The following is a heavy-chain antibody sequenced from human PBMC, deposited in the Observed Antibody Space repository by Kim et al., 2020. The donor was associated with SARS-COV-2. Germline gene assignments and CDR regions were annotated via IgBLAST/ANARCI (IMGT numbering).Heavy chain of an antibody. Sequence: GGSLRLSCAASGFSFSRYSMMWVRQAPGKGLEWVSYIGTSDAYKYYAYSVRGRFTISRDNAKDSLYLQMNNLRAEDTAVYYCAKDNGVVGAIGGFDWGGQGTLVTVSS. D-gene: IGHD1-26*01. V-gene: IGHV3-21*01. CDR3: AKDNGVVGAIGGFDW. CDR2: IGTSDAYK. CDR1: GFSFSRYS. J-gene: IGHJ4*02.